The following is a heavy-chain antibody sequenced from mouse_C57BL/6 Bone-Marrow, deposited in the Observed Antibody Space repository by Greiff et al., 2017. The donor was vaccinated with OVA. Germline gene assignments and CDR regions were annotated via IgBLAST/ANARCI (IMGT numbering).Heavy chain of an antibody. CDR1: GYTFTDYE. CDR2: IDPETGGT. D-gene: IGHD1-1*01. Sequence: QVQLQQSGAELVRPGASVTLSCKASGYTFTDYEMHWVKQTPVHGLEWIGAIDPETGGTAYNQKFKGKAILTADKSSSTAYMELRSLTSEDSTVYYCTISTTVVATPYAMDYWGQGTSVTVSS. V-gene: IGHV1-15*01. CDR3: TISTTVVATPYAMDY. J-gene: IGHJ4*01.